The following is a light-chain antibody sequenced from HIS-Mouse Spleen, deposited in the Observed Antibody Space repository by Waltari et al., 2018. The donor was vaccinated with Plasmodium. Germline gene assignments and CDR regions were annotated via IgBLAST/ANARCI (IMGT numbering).Light chain of an antibody. Sequence: ERATLSCRASQSVSSSYLAWYQQKPGQAPRLLIYGASSRATGIPDRFSGSGSGTDFTLTISRLEPEDFAVYYCQQYGSSPQITFGGGTKVEIK. CDR2: GAS. CDR3: QQYGSSPQIT. V-gene: IGKV3-20*01. CDR1: QSVSSSY. J-gene: IGKJ4*01.